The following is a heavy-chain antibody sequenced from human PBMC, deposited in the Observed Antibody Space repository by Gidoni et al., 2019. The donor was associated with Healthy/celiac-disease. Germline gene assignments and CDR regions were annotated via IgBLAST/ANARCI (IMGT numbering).Heavy chain of an antibody. J-gene: IGHJ6*02. CDR3: ARDRGWYYGMDV. V-gene: IGHV3-30-3*01. CDR1: GFPFSSYA. CDR2: ISYDGSNK. Sequence: QVQLVESGGGVVQPGWSLRLSCAASGFPFSSYAMHWVLQAPGKGLEWVAVISYDGSNKYYADSGKGRFTISRDNAKNTLYLQMNSLRAEDTAVYYCARDRGWYYGMDVWGQGTTVTVSS.